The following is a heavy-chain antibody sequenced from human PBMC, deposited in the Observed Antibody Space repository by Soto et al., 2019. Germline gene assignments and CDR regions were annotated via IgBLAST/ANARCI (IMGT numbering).Heavy chain of an antibody. CDR1: GFTFSSYW. CDR3: ARDQRYYDSTTYYYAYYYGLDV. Sequence: PGGSLRLSCAASGFTFSSYWMSWVRQAPGKGLEWVANIKQDGSEKYYVDSVKGRFTISRDNAKNTLYLQMNSLRAEDTAVYYCARDQRYYDSTTYYYAYYYGLDVWGQGTTVTVSS. CDR2: IKQDGSEK. D-gene: IGHD3-22*01. V-gene: IGHV3-7*01. J-gene: IGHJ6*02.